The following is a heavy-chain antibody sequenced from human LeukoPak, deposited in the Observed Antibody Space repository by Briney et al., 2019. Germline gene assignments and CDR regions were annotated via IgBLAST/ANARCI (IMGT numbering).Heavy chain of an antibody. J-gene: IGHJ4*02. CDR2: IYYTGKT. Sequence: SETLSLTCTVSGDSVSNGNYYWSWLRQPPGKALEWIGYIYYTGKTYYNPSLEGRVTILVDTSRNHFSVKLSSVTAADTAVYYCARSQNYYGSGDYWSQGTLVTVPS. D-gene: IGHD3-10*01. CDR3: ARSQNYYGSGDY. CDR1: GDSVSNGNYY. V-gene: IGHV4-61*03.